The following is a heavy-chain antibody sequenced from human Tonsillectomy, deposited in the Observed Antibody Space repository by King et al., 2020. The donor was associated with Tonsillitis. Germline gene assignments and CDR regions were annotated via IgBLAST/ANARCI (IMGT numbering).Heavy chain of an antibody. CDR3: ARLDYRQQWLVVAFDI. CDR1: GGSISSSSYY. D-gene: IGHD6-19*01. Sequence: QLQESGPGLVKPSETLSLTCTVSGGSISSSSYYWGWIRQPPGKGLVWIGGIFYTGSTYYNPAPHSRVTISVDTAKNQFSPKLSSVTAADTAVYYCARLDYRQQWLVVAFDIWGQGTMVTVSS. V-gene: IGHV4-39*01. J-gene: IGHJ3*02. CDR2: IFYTGST.